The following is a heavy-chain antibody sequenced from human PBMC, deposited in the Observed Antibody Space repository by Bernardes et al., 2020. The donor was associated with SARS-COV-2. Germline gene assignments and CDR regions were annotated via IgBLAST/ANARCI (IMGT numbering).Heavy chain of an antibody. J-gene: IGHJ3*02. CDR1: GFTFDDYA. CDR2: ISWNSGSI. D-gene: IGHD6-13*01. CDR3: AKDIGQTGYSSSWYLISAFDI. Sequence: GGSLRLSCAASGFTFDDYAMHWVRQAPGKGLEWVSGISWNSGSIGYADSVKGRFTISRDNAKNSLYLQMNSLRAEDTALYYCAKDIGQTGYSSSWYLISAFDIWGQGTMVTVSS. V-gene: IGHV3-9*01.